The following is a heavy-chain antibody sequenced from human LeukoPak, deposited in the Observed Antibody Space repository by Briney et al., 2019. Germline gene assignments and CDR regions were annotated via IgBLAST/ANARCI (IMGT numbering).Heavy chain of an antibody. V-gene: IGHV4-59*08. Sequence: PSETLSLTCTASGCTISSYYWSWIRQPPGKGLEWIAYIYYSGSNNYNPSLKSRVTVSVDTSKKQFSLKLSSVTAADTAVYYCARHRDSGGWPNYFDNWGQGTLVTVSS. J-gene: IGHJ4*02. CDR2: IYYSGSN. CDR3: ARHRDSGGWPNYFDN. CDR1: GCTISSYY. D-gene: IGHD6-19*01.